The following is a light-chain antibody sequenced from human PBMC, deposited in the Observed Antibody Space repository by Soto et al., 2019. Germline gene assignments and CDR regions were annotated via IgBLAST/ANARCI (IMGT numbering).Light chain of an antibody. CDR2: GAS. CDR3: QQYNNWPYS. Sequence: EIVLTQSPGTLSLSPGERASLSCRASQSVYGTYLAWYQQRPGQAPRLLIYGASSRATGIPDRFSGSGSGTDFTLTISGLQSEDSAIYFCQQYNNWPYSFGQGTRLEIK. CDR1: QSVYGTY. V-gene: IGKV3-20*01. J-gene: IGKJ5*01.